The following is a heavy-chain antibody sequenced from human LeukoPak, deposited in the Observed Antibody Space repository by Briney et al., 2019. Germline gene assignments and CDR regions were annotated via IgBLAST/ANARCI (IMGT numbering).Heavy chain of an antibody. V-gene: IGHV4-4*07. CDR2: IYTSGST. CDR1: GGSISSYY. CDR3: ARYSYGHYYYYMDV. D-gene: IGHD5-18*01. Sequence: SETLSLTCTVSGGSISSYYWSWIRQPAGKGPEWIGRIYTSGSTNYNPSLKSRVTMSVDTSKNQFSLKLSSVTAADTAVYYCARYSYGHYYYYMDVWGKGTTVTVSS. J-gene: IGHJ6*03.